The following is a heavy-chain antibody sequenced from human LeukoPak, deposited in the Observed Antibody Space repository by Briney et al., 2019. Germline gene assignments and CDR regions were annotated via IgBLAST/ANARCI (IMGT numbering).Heavy chain of an antibody. CDR3: ARDKHSSSALYYGMDV. V-gene: IGHV4-31*03. CDR1: GGSISSGGYY. CDR2: IYYSGST. Sequence: SETLSLTCTVSGGSISSGGYYWSWIRQHPGEGLEWIGYIYYSGSTYYNPSLKGRVTISVDTSKNQFSLKLSPVTAADTAVYYCARDKHSSSALYYGMDVWGQGTTVTVSS. J-gene: IGHJ6*02. D-gene: IGHD6-13*01.